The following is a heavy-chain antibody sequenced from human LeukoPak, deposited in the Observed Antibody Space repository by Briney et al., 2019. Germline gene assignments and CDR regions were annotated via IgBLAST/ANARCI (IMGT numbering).Heavy chain of an antibody. D-gene: IGHD3-10*01. CDR3: ARVDGWFGGFDP. CDR1: GFTFSSYA. J-gene: IGHJ5*02. V-gene: IGHV3-30-3*01. Sequence: GGSLRLSCAASGFTFSSYAMHWVRQAPGKGLEWVAVISYDGSNKYYADSVKGRFTISTGNSKNTLYLQMTSLRAEDTALYSCARVDGWFGGFDPWGQGTLVTVSS. CDR2: ISYDGSNK.